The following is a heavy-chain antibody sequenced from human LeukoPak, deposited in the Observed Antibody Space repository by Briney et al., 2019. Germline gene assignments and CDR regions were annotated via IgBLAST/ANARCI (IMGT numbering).Heavy chain of an antibody. CDR3: AKDLYYYGSGSQLDAFDI. CDR1: GSTFSSYA. CDR2: ISGSGGST. J-gene: IGHJ3*02. Sequence: GGSLRLSCAASGSTFSSYAMSWVRQAPGKGLEWVSAISGSGGSTYYADSVKGRFTISRDNSKNTLYLQMNSLRAEDTAVYYCAKDLYYYGSGSQLDAFDIWGQGKMVTVSS. V-gene: IGHV3-23*01. D-gene: IGHD3-10*01.